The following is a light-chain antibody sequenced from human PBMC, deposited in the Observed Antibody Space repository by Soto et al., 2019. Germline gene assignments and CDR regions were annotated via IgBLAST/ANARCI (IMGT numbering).Light chain of an antibody. J-gene: IGKJ1*01. V-gene: IGKV3-20*01. CDR3: QHYGSSWT. CDR2: SAS. CDR1: QSVSSSY. Sequence: ENVLKKSPGTLSLSPGESATLSCRASQSVSSSYLAWYQQKPGQAPRLLIYSASSRATGIPDRFSRSGSGTDFTLTISRLEPEDFAVYYCQHYGSSWTFGQGAKVEIK.